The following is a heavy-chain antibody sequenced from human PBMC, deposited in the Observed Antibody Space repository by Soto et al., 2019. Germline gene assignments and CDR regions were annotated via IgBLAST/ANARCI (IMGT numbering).Heavy chain of an antibody. CDR2: IYYSGST. D-gene: IGHD1-26*01. CDR1: GGSISSYY. J-gene: IGHJ4*02. V-gene: IGHV4-59*08. CDR3: ARRYGSAFDY. Sequence: ETLSLTCTVSGGSISSYYWSWIRQPPGKGLEWIGYIYYSGSTNYNPSLKSRVTISVDTSKNQFSLKLSSVTAADTAVYYCARRYGSAFDYWGQGTLVTVSS.